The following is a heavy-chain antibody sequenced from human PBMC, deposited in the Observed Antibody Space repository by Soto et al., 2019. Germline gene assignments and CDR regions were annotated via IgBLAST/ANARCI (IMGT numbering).Heavy chain of an antibody. CDR2: ISGSGGKT. V-gene: IGHV3-23*01. J-gene: IGHJ4*02. CDR3: TKERDEQQLVIPSPDDY. Sequence: QTVGSLRLSCTASGFSFSSYGMSWVRQAPGKGLEWVSTISGSGGKTYYADSVKGRFTISRDNSKNTVYLQMNSLRVEDTAIFYCTKERDEQQLVIPSPDDYWGQGTLVTVSS. CDR1: GFSFSSYG. D-gene: IGHD6-13*01.